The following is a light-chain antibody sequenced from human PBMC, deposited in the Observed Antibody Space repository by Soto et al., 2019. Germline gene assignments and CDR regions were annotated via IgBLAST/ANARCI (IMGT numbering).Light chain of an antibody. CDR1: QSVGST. CDR2: GAS. V-gene: IGKV3-15*01. J-gene: IGKJ4*02. CDR3: QQYSYSLT. Sequence: EIFMTQSPATLSVFPGERVILSCRASQSVGSTLAWYQQKPGQAPRLLIRGASTRATGVPARFSGSGSGTEFTLTISSLQSEDFAVYYCQQYSYSLTFGGGTTLEIK.